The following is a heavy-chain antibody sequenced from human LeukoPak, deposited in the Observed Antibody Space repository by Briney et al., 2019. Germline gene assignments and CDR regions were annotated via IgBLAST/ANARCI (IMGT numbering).Heavy chain of an antibody. CDR1: GGSFSGYY. D-gene: IGHD5-18*01. Sequence: SETLSLTCAVYGGSFSGYYWSWIRQPPGKGLEWIGEINQSGSTNYNPSLKSRVTISVDTSENQFSLKLSSVTAADTAVYYCAREDTGFDYWGQGTLVTVSS. V-gene: IGHV4-34*01. J-gene: IGHJ4*02. CDR3: AREDTGFDY. CDR2: INQSGST.